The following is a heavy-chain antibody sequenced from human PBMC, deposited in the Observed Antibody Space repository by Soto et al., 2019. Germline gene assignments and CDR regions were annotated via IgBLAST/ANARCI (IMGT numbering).Heavy chain of an antibody. CDR3: ARRTDLVYCTNGVCYTTSYFDY. CDR2: IYYSGST. CDR1: GGSISSYY. J-gene: IGHJ4*02. Sequence: SETLSLTCTVSGGSISSYYWSWIRQPPGKGLEWIGYIYYSGSTNYNPSLKSRVTISVDTSKNQFSLKLSSVTAADTAVYYCARRTDLVYCTNGVCYTTSYFDYWGQGTLVTVSS. V-gene: IGHV4-59*01. D-gene: IGHD2-8*01.